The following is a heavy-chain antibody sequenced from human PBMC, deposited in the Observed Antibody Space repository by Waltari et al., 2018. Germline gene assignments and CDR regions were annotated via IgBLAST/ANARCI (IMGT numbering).Heavy chain of an antibody. CDR3: ATAVGGNMEFDS. CDR2: ISAHDGNT. D-gene: IGHD6-19*01. V-gene: IGHV1-18*01. Sequence: QLHLVESGAAVQRPGASVTVSCTASAYTFSTCGLTWVRQAPGQGLEWLGWISAHDGNTNYAPSLQDRVTLTTDTPTYTAYMELNSLRPDDTAVYYCATAVGGNMEFDSWGHGILVTVPS. CDR1: AYTFSTCG. J-gene: IGHJ4*01.